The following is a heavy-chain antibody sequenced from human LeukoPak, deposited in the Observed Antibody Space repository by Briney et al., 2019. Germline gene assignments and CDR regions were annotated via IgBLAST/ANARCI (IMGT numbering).Heavy chain of an antibody. D-gene: IGHD6-13*01. CDR1: GGTFSSYA. J-gene: IGHJ5*02. Sequence: SVKVSCNASGGTFSSYAISWVRQAPGQGLEWMGGIIPIFGTANYAQKFQGRVTITADKSTSTAYMELSSLRSEDTAVYYCARDRYSRSWYPGGNWFDPWGQGTLVTVSS. CDR3: ARDRYSRSWYPGGNWFDP. V-gene: IGHV1-69*06. CDR2: IIPIFGTA.